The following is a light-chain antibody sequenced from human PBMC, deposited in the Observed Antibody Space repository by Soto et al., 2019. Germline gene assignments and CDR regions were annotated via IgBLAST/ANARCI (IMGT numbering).Light chain of an antibody. J-gene: IGKJ1*01. V-gene: IGKV3-15*01. Sequence: EIVMTQSPATLSVSPGERATLSCRASQSVSSNLAWYQQKPGQAPRLLIYGASTSATGIPARFSGSGSGTEFTLTISSLQSEDFAIYYCQQYNNWWTFGQGPKVQLK. CDR1: QSVSSN. CDR3: QQYNNWWT. CDR2: GAS.